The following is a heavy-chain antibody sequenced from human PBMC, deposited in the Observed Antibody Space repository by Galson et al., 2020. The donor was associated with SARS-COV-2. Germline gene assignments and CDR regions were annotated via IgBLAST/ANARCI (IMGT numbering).Heavy chain of an antibody. J-gene: IGHJ6*02. CDR1: GGSISSGGYS. CDR2: IYHSGST. CDR3: ARDASWTRGTRNNYYYYYGMDV. D-gene: IGHD1-26*01. Sequence: SQTLSLTCAVSGGSISSGGYSWSWIRQPPGKGLEWIGYIYHSGSTYYNPSLKSRVTISVDRSKNQFSLKLSSVTAADTAVYYCARDASWTRGTRNNYYYYYGMDVWGQGTTVTVSS. V-gene: IGHV4-30-2*01.